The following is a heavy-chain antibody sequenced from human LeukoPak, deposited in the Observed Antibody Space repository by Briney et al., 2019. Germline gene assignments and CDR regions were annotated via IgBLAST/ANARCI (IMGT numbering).Heavy chain of an antibody. V-gene: IGHV4-61*02. Sequence: SQTLSLTCTVSGGSITSGLYYWSWIRQPAGKGLEWIGRIYTSGSTNYNPSLKSRVTISVDTSKNQFSLKLSSVTAADTAVYYCARADLSATGWFDPWGQGTLVTVSS. CDR2: IYTSGST. CDR3: ARADLSATGWFDP. CDR1: GGSITSGLYY. J-gene: IGHJ5*02. D-gene: IGHD1-1*01.